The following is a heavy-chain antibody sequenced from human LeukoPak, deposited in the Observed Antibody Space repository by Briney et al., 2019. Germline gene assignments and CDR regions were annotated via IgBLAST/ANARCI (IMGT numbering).Heavy chain of an antibody. Sequence: GGSLRLSCAASGFTFSSYGMHWVRQAPGKGLEWVAVISYDGSNKYYAGSVKGRFTISRDNSKNTLYLQMNSLRAEDTAVYYCAKGAATVTQLQGVMLWGQGTLVTVSS. CDR2: ISYDGSNK. V-gene: IGHV3-30*18. CDR3: AKGAATVTQLQGVML. J-gene: IGHJ4*02. D-gene: IGHD4-17*01. CDR1: GFTFSSYG.